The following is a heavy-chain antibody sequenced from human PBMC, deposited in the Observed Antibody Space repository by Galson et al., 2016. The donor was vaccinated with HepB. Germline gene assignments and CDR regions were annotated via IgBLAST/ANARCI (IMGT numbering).Heavy chain of an antibody. CDR1: GFTFSSYA. CDR2: ISSNGGST. V-gene: IGHV3-64*01. J-gene: IGHJ6*02. CDR3: ARSLTLYCISTTCYGNYYGMHV. Sequence: SLRLSCAASGFTFSSYAMHWVRQAPGKGLEYVSAISSNGGSTYYANSVKGRFTISRDNSKNTLYLQMGSLRAEDMAVYYCARSLTLYCISTTCYGNYYGMHVWGQGTAVTVS. D-gene: IGHD2-2*01.